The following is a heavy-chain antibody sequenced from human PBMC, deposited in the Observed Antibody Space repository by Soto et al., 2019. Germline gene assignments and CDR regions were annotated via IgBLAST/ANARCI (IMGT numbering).Heavy chain of an antibody. CDR2: INPNSGGT. J-gene: IGHJ4*02. CDR1: GYTFTRYT. Sequence: ASVKVSCKASGYTFTRYTMNWVRQAPGQRLEWMGWINPNSGGTNYAQKFQGRVTMTRDTSISTAYMELSRLRSDDTAVYYCARDEVDTAMAHFDYWGQGTLVTVSS. CDR3: ARDEVDTAMAHFDY. D-gene: IGHD5-18*01. V-gene: IGHV1-2*02.